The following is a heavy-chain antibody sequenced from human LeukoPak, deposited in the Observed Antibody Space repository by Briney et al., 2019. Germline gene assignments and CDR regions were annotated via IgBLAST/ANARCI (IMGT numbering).Heavy chain of an antibody. D-gene: IGHD2-15*01. CDR2: IYTGGST. J-gene: IGHJ4*02. CDR1: GFTVSSNY. V-gene: IGHV3-53*01. CDR3: ARGTVVVVAATYFDY. Sequence: GGSLRLSCAASGFTVSSNYMSWVRQAPGKGLEWVSVIYTGGSTYYADSVKGRFTISRDNSKNTLHLQMNSLRAEDTAVYYCARGTVVVVAATYFDYWGQGTLVTVSS.